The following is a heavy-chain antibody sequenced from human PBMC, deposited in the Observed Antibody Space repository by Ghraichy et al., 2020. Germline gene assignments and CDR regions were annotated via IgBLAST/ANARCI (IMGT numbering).Heavy chain of an antibody. CDR3: ARDSGTY. CDR1: GFTFSDVS. J-gene: IGHJ4*02. CDR2: IKSKTEGETI. Sequence: GGSLRLSCVASGFTFSDVSMSWVRQAPGKGLEWVGRIKSKTEGETIDYTAPVKGRFTISRDDSRNTVYLQMNSLKTEDTAMYFCARDSGTYWGQGTLVTVSS. V-gene: IGHV3-15*01. D-gene: IGHD1-26*01.